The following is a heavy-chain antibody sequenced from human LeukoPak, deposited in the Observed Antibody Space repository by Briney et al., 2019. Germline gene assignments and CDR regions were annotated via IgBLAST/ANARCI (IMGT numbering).Heavy chain of an antibody. V-gene: IGHV1-8*01. CDR2: MNPNSGNT. D-gene: IGHD3-22*01. J-gene: IGHJ4*02. CDR1: GYTFTSYD. CDR3: ARGVFYYYDSSGYYYYFDY. Sequence: ASVKVSCKASGYTFTSYDINWVRRATGQGLEWMGWMNPNSGNTGYAQKFQGRVTMTRNTSISTAYMELSSLRSEDTAVYYCARGVFYYYDSSGYYYYFDYWGQGTLVTVSS.